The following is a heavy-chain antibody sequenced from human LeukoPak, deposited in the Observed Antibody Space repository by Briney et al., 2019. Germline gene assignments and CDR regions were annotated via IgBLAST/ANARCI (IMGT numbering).Heavy chain of an antibody. CDR2: IIPIFGTA. D-gene: IGHD5-18*01. CDR1: GGTFSSYA. CDR3: ARVQGYSYGFYYYYYGMGV. J-gene: IGHJ6*02. V-gene: IGHV1-69*13. Sequence: GASVKVSCKASGGTFSSYAISWVRQAPGQGLEWMGGIIPIFGTANYAQKFQGRVTITADESTSTAYMELSSLRSEDTAVYYCARVQGYSYGFYYYYYGMGVWGQGTTVTVSS.